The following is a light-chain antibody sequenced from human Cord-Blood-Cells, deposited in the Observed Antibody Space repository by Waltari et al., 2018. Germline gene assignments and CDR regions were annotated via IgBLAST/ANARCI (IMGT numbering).Light chain of an antibody. Sequence: DIQMTQSPSTLSASVGDRVTITCRASQSISSWLAWYQQKPGKAPKLLIYKASSLESGVPSRFSGSGSGTEFTLTNSSLQPDDFATYYCQQYNSYSFGQGTKVEIK. CDR1: QSISSW. CDR3: QQYNSYS. V-gene: IGKV1-5*03. J-gene: IGKJ1*01. CDR2: KAS.